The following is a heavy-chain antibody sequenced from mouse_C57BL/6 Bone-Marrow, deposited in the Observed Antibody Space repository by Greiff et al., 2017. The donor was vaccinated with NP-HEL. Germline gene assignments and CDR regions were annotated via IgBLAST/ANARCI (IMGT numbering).Heavy chain of an antibody. Sequence: QVQLQQPGAELVMPGASVKLSCKASGYTFTSYWMHWVKQRPGQGLEWIGEIDPSDSYTHYNQKFKGKSTLTVDKSSSTAYMQLSSLTSEDSAVYYCARGGLFITTVVAYYFDYWGQGTTLTVSS. J-gene: IGHJ2*01. D-gene: IGHD1-1*01. CDR3: ARGGLFITTVVAYYFDY. V-gene: IGHV1-69*01. CDR1: GYTFTSYW. CDR2: IDPSDSYT.